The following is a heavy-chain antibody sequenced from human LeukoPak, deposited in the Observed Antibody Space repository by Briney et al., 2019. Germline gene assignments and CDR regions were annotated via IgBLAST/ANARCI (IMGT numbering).Heavy chain of an antibody. CDR1: GYRFTNYW. Sequence: GESLKISCKGSGYRFTNYWIGWVRQMPGKGLEWMGIIYPGDPDTRYSPSFQGQVTMSVDKSISTAYLQWSSLKASDTAMYYCARHRWYSSPDYYYYYYMDVWGKGITVTVSS. CDR3: ARHRWYSSPDYYYYYYMDV. V-gene: IGHV5-51*01. D-gene: IGHD6-13*01. CDR2: IYPGDPDT. J-gene: IGHJ6*03.